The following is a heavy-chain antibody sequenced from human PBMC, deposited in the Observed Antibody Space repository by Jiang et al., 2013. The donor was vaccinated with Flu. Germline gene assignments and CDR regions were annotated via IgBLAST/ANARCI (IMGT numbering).Heavy chain of an antibody. J-gene: IGHJ4*02. CDR3: ASWSGRNDILDC. CDR1: GGSISSSSYY. Sequence: GSGLVKPSETLSLTCTVSGGSISSSSYYWGWIRQPPGKGLEWVGSIYYSGSTYYNPSLKSRVTISVDTSKNLFSLKLSSVTAADTAVYYCASWSGRNDILDCWGQGTLVTVSS. D-gene: IGHD1-1*01. V-gene: IGHV4-39*01. CDR2: IYYSGST.